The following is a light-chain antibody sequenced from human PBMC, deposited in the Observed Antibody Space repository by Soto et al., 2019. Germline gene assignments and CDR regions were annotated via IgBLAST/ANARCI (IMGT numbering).Light chain of an antibody. Sequence: DIQLTQSPATLSASVGDRVSITCRASQDISRWLAWYQQKPGKAPKVLIWDASSLQRGVPSRFTGSGSGTEFTLTINGLQPDDFAIYHCQQCNGYRTWTFGHGTRV. CDR2: DAS. CDR1: QDISRW. J-gene: IGKJ1*01. V-gene: IGKV1-5*01. CDR3: QQCNGYRTWT.